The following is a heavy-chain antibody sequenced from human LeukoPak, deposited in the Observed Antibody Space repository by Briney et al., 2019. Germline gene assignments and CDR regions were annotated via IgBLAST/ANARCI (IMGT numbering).Heavy chain of an antibody. Sequence: ASVKVSCKASGYTFTGYYMHWVRQAPGQGLEWMGWINPNSGGTNYAQKFQGRVTMTRDTSISTAYMELSRLRSDDTAVYYCARGPNFWSGHTPMDVWGQGTTVTVSS. CDR2: INPNSGGT. J-gene: IGHJ6*02. CDR3: ARGPNFWSGHTPMDV. V-gene: IGHV1-2*02. CDR1: GYTFTGYY. D-gene: IGHD3-3*01.